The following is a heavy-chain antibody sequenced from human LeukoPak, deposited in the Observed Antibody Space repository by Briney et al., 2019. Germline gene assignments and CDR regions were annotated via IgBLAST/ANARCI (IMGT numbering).Heavy chain of an antibody. CDR1: GFTFSSYA. J-gene: IGHJ4*02. D-gene: IGHD3-22*01. V-gene: IGHV3-23*01. CDR2: ITSSGGST. CDR3: AKRYYYDNSGLWDS. Sequence: GGSLRLSCAASGFTFSSYAMSWVRQAPGKGLEWVSAITSSGGSTYYVDSVKGRFTIPRDNSKNTLYLQVNSLRAEDTAVYYCAKRYYYDNSGLWDSWGQGTLVTVSS.